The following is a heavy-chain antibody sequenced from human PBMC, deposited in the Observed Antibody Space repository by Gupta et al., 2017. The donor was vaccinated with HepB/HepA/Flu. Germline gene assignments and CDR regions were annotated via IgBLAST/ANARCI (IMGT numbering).Heavy chain of an antibody. D-gene: IGHD6-13*01. CDR3: AREGIAAAPPYYFDY. CDR2: ST. Sequence: STNYNPSLKSRVTMSVDTSKNQFSLKLSSVTAADTAVYYCAREGIAAAPPYYFDYWGQGTLVTVSS. J-gene: IGHJ4*02. V-gene: IGHV4-4*07.